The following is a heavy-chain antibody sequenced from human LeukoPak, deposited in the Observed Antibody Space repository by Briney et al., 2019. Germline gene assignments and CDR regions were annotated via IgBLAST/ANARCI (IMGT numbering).Heavy chain of an antibody. J-gene: IGHJ4*02. D-gene: IGHD3-10*01. Sequence: PGGSLRLSCAASGFTFDDYGMSWVRQAPGKGLEWVSGINWNGGSTGYADSVKGRFTISRDNAKNSLYLQINSLRAEDTALYYCAQIPNPDHSGSGWGQGTLVTVSS. CDR1: GFTFDDYG. CDR2: INWNGGST. V-gene: IGHV3-20*04. CDR3: AQIPNPDHSGSG.